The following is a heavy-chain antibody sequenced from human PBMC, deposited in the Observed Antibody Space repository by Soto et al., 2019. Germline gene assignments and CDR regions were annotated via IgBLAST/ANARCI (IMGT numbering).Heavy chain of an antibody. CDR1: GGTFSSYA. Sequence: SVKVSCKASGGTFSSYAISWVRQAPGQGLEWMGGIIPIFGTANYAQKFQGRVTITADESTSTAYMELSSLRSEDTAVYYCARRRGYCSGGSCCSGNWFDPWGHRTLVTVSS. D-gene: IGHD2-15*01. CDR3: ARRRGYCSGGSCCSGNWFDP. CDR2: IIPIFGTA. V-gene: IGHV1-69*13. J-gene: IGHJ5*02.